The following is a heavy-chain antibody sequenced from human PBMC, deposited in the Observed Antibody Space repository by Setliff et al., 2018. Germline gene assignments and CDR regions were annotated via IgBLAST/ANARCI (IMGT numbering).Heavy chain of an antibody. J-gene: IGHJ6*02. CDR2: SNHGGST. V-gene: IGHV4-59*01. CDR1: GDSISSYY. Sequence: PSETLSLTCSVYGDSISSYYWSWIRQPPGKGLEWIGESNHGGSTSYHPSLKSRLTMSVDTSKNQFALNLRSVTAADTAVYYCVRDRTAYSYGLDVWGQGTTVTVSS. CDR3: VRDRTAYSYGLDV. D-gene: IGHD5-18*01.